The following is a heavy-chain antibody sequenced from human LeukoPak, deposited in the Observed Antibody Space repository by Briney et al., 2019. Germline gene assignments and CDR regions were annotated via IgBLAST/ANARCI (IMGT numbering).Heavy chain of an antibody. J-gene: IGHJ6*03. D-gene: IGHD3-3*01. CDR2: IYYSGST. CDR1: GGSLSSSSYY. CDR3: ANQYYDFWSGPYYYYYYMDV. Sequence: SETLSLTCTVSGGSLSSSSYYWGWIRQPPGKGLEWIGSIYYSGSTYYNPSLKSRVTISVDTSKNQFSLKLSSVTAADTAVYYCANQYYDFWSGPYYYYYYMDVWGKGTTVTVSS. V-gene: IGHV4-39*01.